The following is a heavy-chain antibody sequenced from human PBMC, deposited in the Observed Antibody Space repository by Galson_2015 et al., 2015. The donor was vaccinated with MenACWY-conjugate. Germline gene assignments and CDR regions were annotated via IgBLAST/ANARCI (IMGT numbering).Heavy chain of an antibody. V-gene: IGHV1-69*13. Sequence: SVKVSCKASGGTFSSYAISWVRQAPGQGLEWMGGIIPIFGTANYAQKFQGRVTITADESTSTAYMELSSLRSEDTAVYYCARDRAYCGGDCYPDAFDIWGQGTMVTVSS. CDR1: GGTFSSYA. CDR3: ARDRAYCGGDCYPDAFDI. D-gene: IGHD2-21*02. J-gene: IGHJ3*02. CDR2: IIPIFGTA.